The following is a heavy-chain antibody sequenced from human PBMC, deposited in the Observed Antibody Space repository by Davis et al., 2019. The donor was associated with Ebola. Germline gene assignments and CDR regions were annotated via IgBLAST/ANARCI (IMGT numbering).Heavy chain of an antibody. CDR3: ARFNGEQQLAPFDY. J-gene: IGHJ4*01. Sequence: SETLSLTCSVSGGSIGSYYWSWIRQPPGKGLEWIGYVYYTGSTNYNPSLKSRVTISIDRSKNQFSLKLSSVTAADTAIYYCARFNGEQQLAPFDYWGRGTPVTVSS. V-gene: IGHV4-59*12. CDR1: GGSIGSYY. D-gene: IGHD6-13*01. CDR2: VYYTGST.